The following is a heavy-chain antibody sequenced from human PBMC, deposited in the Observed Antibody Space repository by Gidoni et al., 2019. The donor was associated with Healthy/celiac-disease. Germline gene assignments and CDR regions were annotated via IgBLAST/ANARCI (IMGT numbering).Heavy chain of an antibody. V-gene: IGHV1-2*02. Sequence: QVPLVQSGAEVKKPGASVKVSCKASGYTFTGYYMHWVRQAPGQGLEWMGWINPNSGGTNYAQKFQGRVTMTRDTSIRTAYMELSRLRSDDTAVYYCARMGGIDYGDYGDINYFDYWGQGTLVTVSS. CDR2: INPNSGGT. J-gene: IGHJ4*02. D-gene: IGHD4-17*01. CDR1: GYTFTGYY. CDR3: ARMGGIDYGDYGDINYFDY.